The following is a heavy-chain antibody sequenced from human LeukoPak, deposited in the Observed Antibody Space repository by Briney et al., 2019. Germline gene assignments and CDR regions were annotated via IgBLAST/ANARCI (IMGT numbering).Heavy chain of an antibody. CDR2: IWYEGSNK. D-gene: IGHD1-14*01. CDR3: AREAITNQNNGMDV. Sequence: GGSLRLSCAASGFTFSSYGMQWVRQAPGRGLEWVAVIWYEGSNKYYADSVKGRFTISRDNSKNTVYLQMNSLRAEDTAVYYCAREAITNQNNGMDVWGQGTTVTVSS. V-gene: IGHV3-33*01. CDR1: GFTFSSYG. J-gene: IGHJ6*02.